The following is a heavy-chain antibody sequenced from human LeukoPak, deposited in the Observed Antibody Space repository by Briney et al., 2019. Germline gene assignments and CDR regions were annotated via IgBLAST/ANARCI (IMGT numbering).Heavy chain of an antibody. D-gene: IGHD1/OR15-1a*01. J-gene: IGHJ4*02. Sequence: PGRSLRLSCATSGFTFSSYAMHWVRQAPGKGLEWVALTSYDGINQYYADSVTGRFIISRDNSKNTLYLQLNSLRLEDTAVYYCTLTTFGVVYYFDYWGQGTLVTVSS. CDR2: TSYDGINQ. CDR1: GFTFSSYA. CDR3: TLTTFGVVYYFDY. V-gene: IGHV3-30*04.